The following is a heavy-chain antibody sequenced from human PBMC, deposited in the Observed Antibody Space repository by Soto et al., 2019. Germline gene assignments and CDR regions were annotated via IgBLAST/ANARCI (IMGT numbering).Heavy chain of an antibody. CDR3: ARDNSNYARSLDY. CDR1: GGTFSSYT. D-gene: IGHD1-7*01. Sequence: GVSVKVSCKASGGTFSSYTISWVRQAPGQGLEWMGRIIPILGIANYAQKFQGRVTITADKSTSTAYMELSSLRSEDTAVYYCARDNSNYARSLDYWGQGTLVTLSS. CDR2: IIPILGIA. V-gene: IGHV1-69*04. J-gene: IGHJ4*02.